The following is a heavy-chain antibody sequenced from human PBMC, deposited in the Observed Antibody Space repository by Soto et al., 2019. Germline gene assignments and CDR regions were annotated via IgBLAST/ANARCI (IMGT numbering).Heavy chain of an antibody. Sequence: KTSETLSLTCTVSGGSISSGGYYWSWIRQHPGKGLEWIGYIYYSGSTYYNPSLKSRVTISVDTSKNQFSLKLSSVTAADTAVYYCARVAYYHDSSGYYRRYYYYGMDVWGQGTTVTVSS. CDR2: IYYSGST. CDR3: ARVAYYHDSSGYYRRYYYYGMDV. CDR1: GGSISSGGYY. V-gene: IGHV4-31*03. D-gene: IGHD3-22*01. J-gene: IGHJ6*02.